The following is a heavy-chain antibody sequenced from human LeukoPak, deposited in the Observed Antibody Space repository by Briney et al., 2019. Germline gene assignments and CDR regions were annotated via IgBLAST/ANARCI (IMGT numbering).Heavy chain of an antibody. CDR1: GFTFSSYG. CDR3: ARAVDTAMVPGFDY. V-gene: IGHV3-33*01. D-gene: IGHD5-18*01. Sequence: GGSLRLSCAASGFTFSSYGMHWVRQAPGKGLEWVAVIWYDGSNKYYADSVKGRFTIPRDNSKNTLYLQMNSLRAEDTAVYYCARAVDTAMVPGFDYWGQGTLVTVSS. CDR2: IWYDGSNK. J-gene: IGHJ4*02.